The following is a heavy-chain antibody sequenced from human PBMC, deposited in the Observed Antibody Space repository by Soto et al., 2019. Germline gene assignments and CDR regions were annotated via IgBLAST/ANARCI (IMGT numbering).Heavy chain of an antibody. J-gene: IGHJ4*02. CDR2: IHHSWNT. V-gene: IGHV4-39*01. Sequence: QLHLQESGPGLVKPSETLSLTCTVSGASISTNTYFWGWIRQPPGKGLEWIGTIHHSWNTYKNPSFETRVTMSVDTSKNQFSLNLRSVSPADTAMYYCAQYYDTFDYWGQGALVTVSS. CDR3: AQYYDTFDY. D-gene: IGHD3-22*01. CDR1: GASISTNTYF.